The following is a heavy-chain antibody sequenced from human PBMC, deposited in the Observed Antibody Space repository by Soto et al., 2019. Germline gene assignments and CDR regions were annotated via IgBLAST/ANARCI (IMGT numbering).Heavy chain of an antibody. D-gene: IGHD2-21*01. V-gene: IGHV3-74*03. CDR3: ARDYSYGLDV. J-gene: IGHJ6*01. CDR2: INSDGSST. CDR1: DFTVSNCW. Sequence: GCLRLSCVASDFTVSNCWMHWFRQVPGKGLVWVSHINSDGSSTTYADSVKGRFTISRDNAKKTVYLQMNSLRAEDTAVYLWARDYSYGLDVCGQGTTVTVYS.